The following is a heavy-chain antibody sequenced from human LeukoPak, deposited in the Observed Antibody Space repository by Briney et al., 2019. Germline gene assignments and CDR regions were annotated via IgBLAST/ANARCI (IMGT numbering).Heavy chain of an antibody. D-gene: IGHD3-22*01. CDR2: ISSSSSYI. CDR1: GFTFSSCS. J-gene: IGHJ5*02. Sequence: GGSLRLSCAASGFTFSSCSMNWVRQAPGKGLEWVSSISSSSSYIYYADSVKGRFTISRDNAKNSLYLQMNSLRAEDTAVYYCARDRSDTYYYDSSGMYNWFDPWGQGTLVTVSS. V-gene: IGHV3-21*01. CDR3: ARDRSDTYYYDSSGMYNWFDP.